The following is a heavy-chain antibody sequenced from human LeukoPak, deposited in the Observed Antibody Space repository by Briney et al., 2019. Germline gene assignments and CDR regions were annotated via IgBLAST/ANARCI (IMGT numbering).Heavy chain of an antibody. V-gene: IGHV1-8*01. D-gene: IGHD1-26*01. CDR1: GYTFTSYD. CDR3: ARGHSKNQKWELLRMGDY. J-gene: IGHJ4*02. CDR2: MNLNSGNT. Sequence: ASVKVSCKASGYTFTSYDINWVRQATGQGLEWMGWMNLNSGNTGYAQKFQGRVTMTRNTSISTAYMELSSLRSEDTAVYYCARGHSKNQKWELLRMGDYWGQGTLVTVSS.